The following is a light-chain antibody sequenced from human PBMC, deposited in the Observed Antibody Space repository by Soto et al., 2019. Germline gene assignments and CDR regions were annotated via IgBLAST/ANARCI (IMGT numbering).Light chain of an antibody. CDR1: QSVSDY. J-gene: IGKJ5*01. V-gene: IGKV3-11*01. Sequence: IVLTQSPAIMSLSPGESASLSCRASQSVSDYLAWYQQKPGQAPRLFIYDVSKRATGIPARFSGSGSGTDFTLTISSLEPEDFAVYYCQQYNNWPPITFGQGTRLEIK. CDR2: DVS. CDR3: QQYNNWPPIT.